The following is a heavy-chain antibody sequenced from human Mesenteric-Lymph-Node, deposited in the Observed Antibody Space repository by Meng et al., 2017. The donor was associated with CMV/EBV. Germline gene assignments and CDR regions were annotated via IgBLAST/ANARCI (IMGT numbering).Heavy chain of an antibody. Sequence: ASVKVSCKTSGYTFTNYAISWVRQAPGQGLEWMGWISAYNGNIKYAQKFQGRVTMTTDTSTSTAYMELRSLRSDDTAVYYCAIEWAIFGVVIPSHYYGMDVWGQGTTVTVSS. CDR1: GYTFTNYA. D-gene: IGHD3-3*01. V-gene: IGHV1-18*01. CDR3: AIEWAIFGVVIPSHYYGMDV. J-gene: IGHJ6*02. CDR2: ISAYNGNI.